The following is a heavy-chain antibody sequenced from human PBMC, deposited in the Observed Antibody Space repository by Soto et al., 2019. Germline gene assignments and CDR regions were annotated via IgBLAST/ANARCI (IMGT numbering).Heavy chain of an antibody. CDR2: ISAYNGNT. CDR1: GYTFTSYG. V-gene: IGHV1-18*01. J-gene: IGHJ3*02. D-gene: IGHD4-17*01. Sequence: QVQLVQSGAEVKKPGASVKVSCKASGYTFTSYGISWVRQAPGQGLEWMGWISAYNGNTNYAQKLQGRVTMTTDTSTSRAYVALRGLRSDDTVVDYCARVGYGDYHGAFDIRGQGTMVTVSS. CDR3: ARVGYGDYHGAFDI.